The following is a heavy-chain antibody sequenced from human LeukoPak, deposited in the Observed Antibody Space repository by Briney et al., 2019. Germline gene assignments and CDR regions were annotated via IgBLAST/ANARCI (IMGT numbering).Heavy chain of an antibody. J-gene: IGHJ4*02. CDR3: ARVPYSGSYYID. D-gene: IGHD1-26*01. CDR2: INAGNGNT. CDR1: GYSFVGYG. Sequence: ASVKVSCKASGYSFVGYGITWVRQAPGQGLEWMGWINAGNGNTKYSQKFQGRVTITRDTSASTAYMELSSLRSEDTAVYYCARVPYSGSYYIDWGQGTLVTVSS. V-gene: IGHV1-3*01.